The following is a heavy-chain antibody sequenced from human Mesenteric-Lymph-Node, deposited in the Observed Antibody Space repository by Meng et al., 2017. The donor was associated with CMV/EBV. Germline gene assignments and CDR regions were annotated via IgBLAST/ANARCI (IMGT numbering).Heavy chain of an antibody. CDR2: IHGDGRVH. CDR3: AREAYGDYAVGY. J-gene: IGHJ4*02. V-gene: IGHV3-74*01. Sequence: GESLKISCAASGFDFSSYGMRWVRQVPGKGLEWVSLIHGDGRVHINADSAKGRFTISRDNSKNSLYLQMNSLRAEDTAVYYCAREAYGDYAVGYWGQGTLVTVSS. D-gene: IGHD4-17*01. CDR1: GFDFSSYG.